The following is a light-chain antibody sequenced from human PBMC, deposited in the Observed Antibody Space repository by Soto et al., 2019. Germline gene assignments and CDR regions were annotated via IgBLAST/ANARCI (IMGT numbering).Light chain of an antibody. CDR1: SSEVGGYNY. CDR2: EVS. CDR3: SSYTSRSPLV. V-gene: IGLV2-14*01. Sequence: QSVLTQPDSVSGSPGQSITISFTGTSSEVGGYNYVSWYQQQPGKAPKLRIYEVSNRPSGVSNRFSGSKSGNTASLTISGLQAEDEADYYCSSYTSRSPLVFGGGTKLPVL. J-gene: IGLJ2*01.